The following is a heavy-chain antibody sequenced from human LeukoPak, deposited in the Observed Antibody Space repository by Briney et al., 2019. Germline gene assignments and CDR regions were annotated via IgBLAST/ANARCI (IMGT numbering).Heavy chain of an antibody. CDR2: INHSGST. Sequence: SETLSLTCAVYGGSFSGYYWGWIRQPPGKGLEWIGSINHSGSTYYSPSLKSRITISVDTSKNQFSLKLTSVTAADMAVYYCARDRGSPVGWFDPWGQGTLVTVSS. CDR3: ARDRGSPVGWFDP. CDR1: GGSFSGYY. J-gene: IGHJ5*02. D-gene: IGHD4-23*01. V-gene: IGHV4-34*01.